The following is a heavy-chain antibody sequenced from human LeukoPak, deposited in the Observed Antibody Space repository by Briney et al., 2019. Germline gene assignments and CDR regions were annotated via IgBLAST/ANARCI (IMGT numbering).Heavy chain of an antibody. V-gene: IGHV3-74*01. CDR3: TKGRLELLGLFDS. J-gene: IGHJ5*01. CDR2: INSDGSRT. D-gene: IGHD1-7*01. CDR1: GFTFSSNW. Sequence: GGSLRLSCAASGFTFSSNWMHWVRQAPGKGLVWVSRINSDGSRTSYVDSVKGRFTISRDNAKNTLYLQMNSLRAEDTAVYYCTKGRLELLGLFDSWGQGTMVTVSS.